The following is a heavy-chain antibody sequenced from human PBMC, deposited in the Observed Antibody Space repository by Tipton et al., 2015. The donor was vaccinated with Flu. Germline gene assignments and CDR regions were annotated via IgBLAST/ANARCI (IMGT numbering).Heavy chain of an antibody. CDR2: IYTSGST. J-gene: IGHJ4*02. D-gene: IGHD3-10*01. CDR3: ARGSGSGTYVSFEC. V-gene: IGHV4-4*07. CDR1: GGSLSSFY. Sequence: GLVKPSETLSLMCTVSGGSLSSFYWSWIRQPAGKGLEWIGRIYTSGSTKYNPSLKNRLSMSVDTSKSQYSLKLTSVTAADTAVDYCARGSGSGTYVSFECWGQGTLVTVSS.